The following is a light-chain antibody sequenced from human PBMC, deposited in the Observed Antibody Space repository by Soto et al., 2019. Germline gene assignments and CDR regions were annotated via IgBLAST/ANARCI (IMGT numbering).Light chain of an antibody. J-gene: IGKJ5*01. V-gene: IGKV1-5*01. CDR1: QSISSW. CDR2: AAS. CDR3: QQLNSYPIT. Sequence: DIQMTQSPSTLSATAGDRVTITCRASQSISSWLAWYQQKPGKAPKLLIYAASTLQSGVPSRFSGSGSGTEFTLTISRLQPEDFATYYCQQLNSYPITFGQGTRLEIK.